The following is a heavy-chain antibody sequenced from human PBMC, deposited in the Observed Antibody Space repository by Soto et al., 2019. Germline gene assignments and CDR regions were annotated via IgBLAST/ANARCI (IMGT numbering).Heavy chain of an antibody. J-gene: IGHJ4*02. Sequence: PGGSLRLSCAASGFTFSSYAMSWVRQAPGKGLEWVSAISGSGGSTYYADSVRGRFTISRDDAKNSLFLQMSSLRVEDTAVYYCPRGGDTSGSWPRYWGQGTLVTVSS. V-gene: IGHV3-23*01. D-gene: IGHD5-12*01. CDR3: PRGGDTSGSWPRY. CDR1: GFTFSSYA. CDR2: ISGSGGST.